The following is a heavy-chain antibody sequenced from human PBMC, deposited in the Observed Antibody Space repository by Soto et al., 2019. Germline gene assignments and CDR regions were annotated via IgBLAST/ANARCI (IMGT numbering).Heavy chain of an antibody. V-gene: IGHV1-24*01. CDR1: GYTLTELS. CDR3: ATLYYDSRGYYYGSFAY. D-gene: IGHD3-22*01. CDR2: FDPEDGET. J-gene: IGHJ4*02. Sequence: ASVKVSCKVSGYTLTELSMHWVRQAPGKGLEWMGGFDPEDGETIYAQKFQGRVTMTEDTSTDTAYMELSSLRSEDTAVYYCATLYYDSRGYYYGSFAYWGQGTLVTVSS.